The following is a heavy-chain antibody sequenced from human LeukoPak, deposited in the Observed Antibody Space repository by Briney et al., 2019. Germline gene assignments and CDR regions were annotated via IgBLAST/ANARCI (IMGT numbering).Heavy chain of an antibody. CDR3: ARDKGNWEHY. Sequence: GGSLRLSCAASGFTFSSYSMNWVRQAPGKGLEWVSSISSSSSYIYYADPVKGRFTISRGNAKNSLYLQMNSLRAEDTAVYYCARDKGNWEHYWGQGTLVTVSS. CDR1: GFTFSSYS. J-gene: IGHJ4*02. V-gene: IGHV3-21*01. D-gene: IGHD7-27*01. CDR2: ISSSSSYI.